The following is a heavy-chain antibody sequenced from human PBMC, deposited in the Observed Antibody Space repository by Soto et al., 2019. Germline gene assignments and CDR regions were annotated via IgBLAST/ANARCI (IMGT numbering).Heavy chain of an antibody. CDR2: IYHSGST. CDR3: ARDDHIVVVPTSLGAMDV. J-gene: IGHJ6*02. Sequence: SETLSLTCAVYGGSISSNKWWSWVRQPPGKGLEWIGEIYHSGSTNYNPSLKSRVTISLDKSKNQFSLKLISVTAAVSAVYYCARDDHIVVVPTSLGAMDVWGQGTTVTVSS. CDR1: GGSISSNKW. V-gene: IGHV4-4*02. D-gene: IGHD2-2*01.